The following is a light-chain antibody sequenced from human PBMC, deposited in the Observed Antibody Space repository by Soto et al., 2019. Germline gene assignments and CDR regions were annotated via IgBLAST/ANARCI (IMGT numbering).Light chain of an antibody. CDR1: SGHSSYA. Sequence: QSVLTQSPSASASLGASVKLTCTLSSGHSSYAIAWHQQQPEKGPRYLMKLNSDGSHSKGDGIPDRFSGSSSGAERYLTISSLQSEYEADYYCQTWGSGTVVFGGGTKVTVL. V-gene: IGLV4-69*01. J-gene: IGLJ2*01. CDR3: QTWGSGTVV. CDR2: LNSDGSH.